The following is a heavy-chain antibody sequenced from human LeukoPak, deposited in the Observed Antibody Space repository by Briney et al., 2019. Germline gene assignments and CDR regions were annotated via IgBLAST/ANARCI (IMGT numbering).Heavy chain of an antibody. D-gene: IGHD6-6*01. CDR2: INQDGSVK. CDR1: GFTFNNYW. CDR3: ARIGYSSSSFDY. Sequence: GGSLRLSCAGSGFTFNNYWMSWVRQAPGKGLEWVANINQDGSVKYFVDSVKGRFTISRDNAKNALYLQMNSLRAEDTAVYFCARIGYSSSSFDYWGQGTLVTVSS. J-gene: IGHJ4*02. V-gene: IGHV3-7*01.